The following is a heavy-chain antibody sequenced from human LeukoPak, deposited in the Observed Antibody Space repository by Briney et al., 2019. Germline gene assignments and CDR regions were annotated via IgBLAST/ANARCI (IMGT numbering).Heavy chain of an antibody. CDR1: GFTFSSYA. V-gene: IGHV3-23*01. J-gene: IGHJ6*03. D-gene: IGHD3-10*01. CDR2: ISGSGGST. CDR3: AKDQFTMETYYYYYMDV. Sequence: GGSLRLSCAASGFTFSSYAMSWVRQAPGKGLEWVSGISGSGGSTYYADSVRGRFTISRDNSKNTLYLQMNSLRAEDTAVYCCAKDQFTMETYYYYYMDVWGKGTTVTVSS.